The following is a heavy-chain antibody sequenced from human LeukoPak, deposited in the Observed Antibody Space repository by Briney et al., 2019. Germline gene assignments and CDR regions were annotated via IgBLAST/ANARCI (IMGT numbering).Heavy chain of an antibody. Sequence: GGSLRLSCAASGFTFSSYWMSWVRQAPGKGLEWLANIKQDGSEKYYVDSVKGRFTISRDNAKNSLYLQMNSLRAEDTAVYYCARDPYYDLWSGYYAGSWSDPWGQGTLVTVSS. V-gene: IGHV3-7*01. CDR1: GFTFSSYW. CDR2: IKQDGSEK. J-gene: IGHJ5*02. D-gene: IGHD3-3*01. CDR3: ARDPYYDLWSGYYAGSWSDP.